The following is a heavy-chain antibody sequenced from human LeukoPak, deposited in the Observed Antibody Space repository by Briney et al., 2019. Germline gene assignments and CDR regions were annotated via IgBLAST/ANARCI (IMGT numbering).Heavy chain of an antibody. V-gene: IGHV4-59*01. CDR2: IYYSGST. Sequence: SETLSLTCTVSGVSISSYYWSWIRQPPGKGLEWIGYIYYSGSTNYNPSLKSRVTISVDTSKNQFSLKLSSVTAADTAVYYCARGLTYYDILTGYCSPYFDYWGQGTLVTVSS. CDR3: ARGLTYYDILTGYCSPYFDY. J-gene: IGHJ4*02. CDR1: GVSISSYY. D-gene: IGHD3-9*01.